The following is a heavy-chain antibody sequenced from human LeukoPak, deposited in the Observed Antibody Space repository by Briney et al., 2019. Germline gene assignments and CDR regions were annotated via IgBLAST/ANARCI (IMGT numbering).Heavy chain of an antibody. V-gene: IGHV4-59*02. J-gene: IGHJ4*02. CDR3: ARARDSSGYYFRSYHFDY. Sequence: SETLSLTCSVSGVSVNKYYWSWIRQPPGKGLEWIGYIYYSGSTNYNPSLKSRVTISVDTSKNQFSLKLSSVTAADTAVYYCARARDSSGYYFRSYHFDYWGQGTLVTVSS. CDR2: IYYSGST. D-gene: IGHD3-22*01. CDR1: GVSVNKYY.